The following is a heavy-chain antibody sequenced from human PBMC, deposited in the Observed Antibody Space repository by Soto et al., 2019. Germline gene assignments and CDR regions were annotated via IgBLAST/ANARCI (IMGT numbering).Heavy chain of an antibody. Sequence: PSETLSLTCTVSGGSISSYYWSWIRQPPGKGLEWIGYIYYSGSTNYNPSLKSRVTISVDTSKNQFSLKLSSVTAADTAVYYCARGRRRDGYNAALKSPFYYYYGMDVWGQGTTVTVSS. D-gene: IGHD5-12*01. J-gene: IGHJ6*02. CDR2: IYYSGST. V-gene: IGHV4-59*01. CDR1: GGSISSYY. CDR3: ARGRRRDGYNAALKSPFYYYYGMDV.